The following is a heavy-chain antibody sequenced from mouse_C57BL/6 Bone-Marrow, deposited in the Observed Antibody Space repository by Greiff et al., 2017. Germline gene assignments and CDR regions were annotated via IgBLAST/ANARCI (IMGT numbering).Heavy chain of an antibody. V-gene: IGHV1-53*01. CDR1: GYTFTSYW. CDR3: ARQSTTVVERDGYFDG. J-gene: IGHJ1*03. Sequence: QVQLQQPGTELVKPGASVKLSCKASGYTFTSYWMHWVKQRPGQGLEWIGNINPSNGGTNYNEKFKSKATLTVDKSSSTAYMQLSSLTSEDSAVYYCARQSTTVVERDGYFDGWGTGTTVTVSS. D-gene: IGHD1-1*01. CDR2: INPSNGGT.